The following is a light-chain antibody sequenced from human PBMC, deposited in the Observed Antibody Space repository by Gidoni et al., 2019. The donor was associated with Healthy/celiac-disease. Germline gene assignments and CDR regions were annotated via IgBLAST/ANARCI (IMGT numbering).Light chain of an antibody. V-gene: IGKV4-1*01. CDR3: QQYYRTPLT. CDR1: QSVLYSSNNKNY. J-gene: IGKJ4*01. CDR2: WSS. Sequence: DIVMTQSPDSLAVSLGERATINCKSSQSVLYSSNNKNYLAWYQQKPGQPPKLLIYWSSTRESGVPDRVSGSWSGTDFTLNISSLQAEDVAVYYCQQYYRTPLTFGGGTKVEIK.